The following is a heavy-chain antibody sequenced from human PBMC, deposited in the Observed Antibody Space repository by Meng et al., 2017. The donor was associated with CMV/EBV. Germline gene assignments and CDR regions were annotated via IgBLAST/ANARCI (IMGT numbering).Heavy chain of an antibody. CDR1: CGSSRSYY. V-gene: IGHV4-4*07. J-gene: IGHJ5*02. CDR3: AREIVVVPAAIDNWFDP. D-gene: IGHD2-2*02. CDR2: IYTSGST. Sequence: QVRRQEAGPGLLRPSETPSPTCTVTCGSSRSYYWSWIRQPAGKGLEWIGRIYTSGSTNYNPSLKSRVTMSVDTSKNQFSLKLSSVTAADTAVYYCAREIVVVPAAIDNWFDPWGQGTLVTVSS.